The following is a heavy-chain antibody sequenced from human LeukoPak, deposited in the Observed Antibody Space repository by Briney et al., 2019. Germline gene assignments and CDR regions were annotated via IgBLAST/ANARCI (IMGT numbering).Heavy chain of an antibody. CDR3: ARVCWSGYYFLCH. V-gene: IGHV1-8*01. CDR2: MNPNSGNT. D-gene: IGHD3-3*01. CDR1: GYTFTSYD. Sequence: ASVKVSCKASGYTFTSYDINWVRQATGQGLEWMGWMNPNSGNTGYAQKFQGRVTMTRNTSISTAYMELSSLRSEDTAVCYCARVCWSGYYFLCHWGQGTLVTVSS. J-gene: IGHJ4*02.